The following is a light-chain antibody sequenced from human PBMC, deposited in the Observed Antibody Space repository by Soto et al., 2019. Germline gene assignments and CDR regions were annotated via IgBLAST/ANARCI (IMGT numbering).Light chain of an antibody. Sequence: EIVMTQFSATLSVSPGERATLSCRASQSVGSNLAWYQQKRGQAPRLLIYRASTRATGIPARFSGSGSGTEFTLTISSLQSEDFAVYYCQQYNNWPRTFGQGTKVEIK. CDR2: RAS. V-gene: IGKV3-15*01. CDR3: QQYNNWPRT. CDR1: QSVGSN. J-gene: IGKJ1*01.